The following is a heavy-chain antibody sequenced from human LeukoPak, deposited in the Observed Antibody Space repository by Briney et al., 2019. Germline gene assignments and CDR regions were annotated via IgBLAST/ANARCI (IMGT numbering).Heavy chain of an antibody. Sequence: PSETLALTCTVSGGSISSYYWSWVRQPPGQGLEWIAYIYYSGSTNYNPSLKSRVTISVDTSKNQFSLKLRSVTAADTAVYYCAVGVVVAATYYFDYWGQGTLVTVSS. CDR2: IYYSGST. V-gene: IGHV4-59*01. CDR3: AVGVVVAATYYFDY. CDR1: GGSISSYY. J-gene: IGHJ4*02. D-gene: IGHD2-15*01.